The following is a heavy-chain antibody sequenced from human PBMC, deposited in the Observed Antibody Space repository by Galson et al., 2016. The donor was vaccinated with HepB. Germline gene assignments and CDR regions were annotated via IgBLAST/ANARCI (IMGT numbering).Heavy chain of an antibody. J-gene: IGHJ4*02. CDR1: GYNFTNYW. CDR3: TRHDGVITAYDY. CDR2: IDPTDSYT. V-gene: IGHV5-10-1*01. Sequence: QSGAEVKKPGESLRISCQTSGYNFTNYWISWVRQMPGKGLEWMGRIDPTDSYTNYDPSFQGDVTISDDKSATTAFLQWSSLRASDTAMYYCTRHDGVITAYDYWGQGTLVTVS. D-gene: IGHD2-15*01.